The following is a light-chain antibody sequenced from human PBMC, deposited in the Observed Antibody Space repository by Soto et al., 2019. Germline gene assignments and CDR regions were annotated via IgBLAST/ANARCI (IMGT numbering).Light chain of an antibody. V-gene: IGKV1-5*03. CDR1: QSIRSW. J-gene: IGKJ1*01. CDR3: QQYNSYPWT. CDR2: KAS. Sequence: DIQMTQSLSTLSASVGDRVTITCRASQSIRSWLAWYQQKPGKAPKLLIYKASSLETGVPLRFSGSGSGTEFTLTISSLQPDDFATYYCQQYNSYPWTFGQGTKVDIK.